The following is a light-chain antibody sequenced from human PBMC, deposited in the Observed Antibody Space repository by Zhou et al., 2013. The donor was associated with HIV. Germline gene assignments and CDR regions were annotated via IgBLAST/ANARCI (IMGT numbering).Light chain of an antibody. Sequence: DVVMTQSPLSLPVTLGQPASISCRSSQSLEYIDGNTYLNWFHQRPGQSPRRLIYKVSNRDSGVPDRFSGSGSGTDFTLKISRVEAEDVGVYYCMQTLQTPQSFGQGTKLEIK. J-gene: IGKJ2*03. CDR3: MQTLQTPQS. CDR2: KVS. V-gene: IGKV2-30*01. CDR1: QSLEYIDGNTY.